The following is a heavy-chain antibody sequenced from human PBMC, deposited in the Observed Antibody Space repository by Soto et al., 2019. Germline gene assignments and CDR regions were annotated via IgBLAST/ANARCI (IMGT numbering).Heavy chain of an antibody. CDR2: VSSDGNKR. Sequence: PGGSLRLSCAASGFTFRSYGMHWVRQAPGKGLEWVAFVSSDGNKRNYVDSVKGRFAISRDDSKNTLDLQMNSLRDEDTAVYYCAKDLEGSGSFDYWGQGTLVTVSS. J-gene: IGHJ4*02. D-gene: IGHD3-10*01. CDR1: GFTFRSYG. CDR3: AKDLEGSGSFDY. V-gene: IGHV3-30*18.